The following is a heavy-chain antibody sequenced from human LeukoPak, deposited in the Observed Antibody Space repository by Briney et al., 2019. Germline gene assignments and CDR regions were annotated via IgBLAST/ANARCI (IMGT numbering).Heavy chain of an antibody. J-gene: IGHJ2*01. V-gene: IGHV4-59*08. CDR1: GGSISSYY. Sequence: SETLSLTCTVSGGSISSYYWSWIRQPPGKGLGWIGYIYYSGSTNYNPSLKSRVTISVDTCKNQFSLKLSSVTAADTAVYYCARQKGRDGYNSWYFDLWGRGTLVTVSS. CDR2: IYYSGST. CDR3: ARQKGRDGYNSWYFDL. D-gene: IGHD5-24*01.